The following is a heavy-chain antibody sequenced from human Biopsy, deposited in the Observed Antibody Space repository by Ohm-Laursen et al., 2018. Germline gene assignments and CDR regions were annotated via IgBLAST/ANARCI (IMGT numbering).Heavy chain of an antibody. CDR1: GDAFLGYY. J-gene: IGHJ4*02. V-gene: IGHV1-2*02. Sequence: SVKVSCKASGDAFLGYYLHWVRQAPGQGLEWMGSIYPNSGDTDFAQKFQGRVSMTRDTSVSTAYLELSSLRSDDTAIYYCARDLLDWSLPSWGQGTLVTVSP. D-gene: IGHD3-3*01. CDR3: ARDLLDWSLPS. CDR2: IYPNSGDT.